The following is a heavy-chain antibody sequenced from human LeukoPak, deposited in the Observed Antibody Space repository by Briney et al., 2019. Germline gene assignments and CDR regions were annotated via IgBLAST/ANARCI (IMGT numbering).Heavy chain of an antibody. CDR3: ARLDMATNDAFDI. CDR2: ISRSSSTT. D-gene: IGHD5-24*01. CDR1: GFTFSSYS. V-gene: IGHV3-48*01. Sequence: PGGSLRLSCAASGFTFSSYSMSWVRQAPGKGLEGVSYISRSSSTTYYADSVKGRFTISRDNAKNSLYLQMNSLRAEDTAVYYCARLDMATNDAFDIWGQGTMVTVSS. J-gene: IGHJ3*02.